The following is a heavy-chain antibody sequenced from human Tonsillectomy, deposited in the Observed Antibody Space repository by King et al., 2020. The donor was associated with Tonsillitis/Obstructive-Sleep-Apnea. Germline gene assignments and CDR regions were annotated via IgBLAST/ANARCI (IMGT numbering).Heavy chain of an antibody. J-gene: IGHJ6*03. D-gene: IGHD3-22*01. CDR2: ISGSGGST. CDR3: AKDFDSRGYYPSNYYYMDV. V-gene: IGHV3-23*04. Sequence: VQLVESGGGLVQPGGSLRLSCVASGFTFSIYAMTWVRQAPGKGLEWVSLISGSGGSTYYADSVKGRFTISRDNSKNTLYLQMNSLRAEDTAVYYCAKDFDSRGYYPSNYYYMDVWGKGTTATVSS. CDR1: GFTFSIYA.